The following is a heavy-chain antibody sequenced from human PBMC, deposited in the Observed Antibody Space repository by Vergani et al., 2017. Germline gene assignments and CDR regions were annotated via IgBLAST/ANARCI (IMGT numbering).Heavy chain of an antibody. D-gene: IGHD1-1*01. CDR2: IRNIANAYTT. V-gene: IGHV3-72*01. CDR1: GCIFSDHY. CDR3: VRVTGSNWKDQLYHV. J-gene: IGHJ4*01. Sequence: EVQVVDSGGGLVQPGGSLRLSCAASGCIFSDHYMDWVRQAPGKGLEWVGRIRNIANAYTTQNAASVKGICTISRDDSKSYLYLQMTSLQTEETALYYCVRVTGSNWKDQLYHVWGQGTLVTVSS.